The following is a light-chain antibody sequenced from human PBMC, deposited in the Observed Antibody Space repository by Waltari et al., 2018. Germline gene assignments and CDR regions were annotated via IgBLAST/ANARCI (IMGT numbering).Light chain of an antibody. V-gene: IGKV1-39*01. CDR2: AAS. CDR1: QSISTH. Sequence: DIQMTQSPSSLSASVGDRVSITCRASQSISTHLNWYQQKPGKAPKLLIYAASNLQSGVPSRFSGRGSETDFTLTISSLQPEDLAVYYCQQSYNTPRTFGPGTKVDIK. J-gene: IGKJ3*01. CDR3: QQSYNTPRT.